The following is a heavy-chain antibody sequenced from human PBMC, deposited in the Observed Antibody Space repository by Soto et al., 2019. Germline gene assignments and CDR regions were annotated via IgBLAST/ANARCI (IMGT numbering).Heavy chain of an antibody. D-gene: IGHD4-17*01. CDR2: IIPIFGTA. Sequence: QVQLVQSGAEVKKPGSSVMVSCKASGGTFSSYAISWVRQAPGQGLEWMGGIIPIFGTATYAQKFQGRVTITADESTSTAYMELSSLRSEDTAVYYCVRVPYGAVRNYYGMDVWGQGTTVTVSS. V-gene: IGHV1-69*12. CDR1: GGTFSSYA. CDR3: VRVPYGAVRNYYGMDV. J-gene: IGHJ6*02.